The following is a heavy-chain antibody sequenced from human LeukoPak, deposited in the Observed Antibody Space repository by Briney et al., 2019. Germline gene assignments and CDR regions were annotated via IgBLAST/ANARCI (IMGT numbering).Heavy chain of an antibody. CDR1: GFTFSSYG. J-gene: IGHJ4*02. D-gene: IGHD6-19*01. V-gene: IGHV4-34*01. CDR2: INHSGST. Sequence: PGGSLRLSCAASGFTFSSYGMHWIRQPPGKGLEWIGEINHSGSTNYNPSLKSRVTISVDTSKNQFSLKLSSVTAADTAVYYCARAYGYSSGWYVYWGQGTLVTVSS. CDR3: ARAYGYSSGWYVY.